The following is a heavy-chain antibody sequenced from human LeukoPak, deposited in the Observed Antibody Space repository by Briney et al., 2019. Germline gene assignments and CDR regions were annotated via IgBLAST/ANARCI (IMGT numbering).Heavy chain of an antibody. D-gene: IGHD3-16*02. J-gene: IGHJ3*02. V-gene: IGHV3-33*01. CDR1: GFTFSSYG. CDR3: ARDQYYDYVWGSYRPGDAFDI. CDR2: IWYGGSNK. Sequence: PGGSLRLSCAASGFTFSSYGMHWVRQAPGKGLEWVAVIWYGGSNKYYADSVKGRFTISRDNSKNTLYLQMNSLRAEDTAVYYCARDQYYDYVWGSYRPGDAFDIWGQGTMVTVSS.